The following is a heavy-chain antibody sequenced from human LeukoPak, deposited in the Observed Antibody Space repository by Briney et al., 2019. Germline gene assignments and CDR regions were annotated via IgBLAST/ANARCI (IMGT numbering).Heavy chain of an antibody. CDR3: ARGGTYYYDSSGYYYVY. Sequence: GGSLRLSCAASGFTFSSYSMNWVRQAPGKGLEWVSSISSSSSYIYYADSVKGRFTISRDNAKNSLYLQMNSLRAEDTAVYYCARGGTYYYDSSGYYYVYWGQGTLVTVSS. CDR1: GFTFSSYS. V-gene: IGHV3-21*01. D-gene: IGHD3-22*01. J-gene: IGHJ4*02. CDR2: ISSSSSYI.